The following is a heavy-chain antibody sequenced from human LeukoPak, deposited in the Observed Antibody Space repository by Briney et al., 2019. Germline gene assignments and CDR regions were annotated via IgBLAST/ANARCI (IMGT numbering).Heavy chain of an antibody. CDR2: TNLNGGTT. V-gene: IGHV3-20*04. CDR3: VRDYYDTSDYLSRIYYFDY. Sequence: GGSLRLSCAASGFTFQNYGMSWVRQTPGKGLEWISGTNLNGGTTGYADSVKGRFTISRDNAKNSLYLQMSSLRAEDTALYYCVRDYYDTSDYLSRIYYFDYWGQGSLVTVSS. D-gene: IGHD3-22*01. CDR1: GFTFQNYG. J-gene: IGHJ4*02.